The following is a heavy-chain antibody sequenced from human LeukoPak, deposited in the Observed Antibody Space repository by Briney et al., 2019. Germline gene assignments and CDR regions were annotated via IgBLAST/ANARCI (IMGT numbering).Heavy chain of an antibody. V-gene: IGHV4-38-2*02. D-gene: IGHD6-13*01. Sequence: SETLSLTCTGTGYSISSSYYWGWIRQPPGKGLEWIGNFYHGGSTYYNPSLKSRVTMSGGTSKNQFSLNLSSVTAADTAVYYCARVTTSSWFEGYFDYWGQGTLVTASS. CDR2: FYHGGST. CDR3: ARVTTSSWFEGYFDY. CDR1: GYSISSSYY. J-gene: IGHJ4*02.